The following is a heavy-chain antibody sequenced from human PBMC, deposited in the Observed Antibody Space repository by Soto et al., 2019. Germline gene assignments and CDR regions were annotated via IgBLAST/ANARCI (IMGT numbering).Heavy chain of an antibody. D-gene: IGHD2-15*01. Sequence: SVKVSCKASGGTFSSYTISWMRQAPGQGLEWMGRIIPILGIANYAQKFQGRVTITADKSTSTAYMELSSLRSEDTAVYYCARSGCSGGSCYSAYWGQGTLVTVSS. J-gene: IGHJ4*02. V-gene: IGHV1-69*02. CDR3: ARSGCSGGSCYSAY. CDR2: IIPILGIA. CDR1: GGTFSSYT.